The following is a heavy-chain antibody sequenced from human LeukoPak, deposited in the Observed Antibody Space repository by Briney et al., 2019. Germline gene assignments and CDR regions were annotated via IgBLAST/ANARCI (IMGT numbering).Heavy chain of an antibody. V-gene: IGHV1-69*06. CDR2: IIPIFGTA. CDR1: GGTFSSYA. D-gene: IGHD1-26*01. J-gene: IGHJ4*02. Sequence: ASVKVSCKASGGTFSSYAISWVRQAPGQGLEWMGGIIPIFGTANYAQKFQGRVTITADKSTSTAYMELSSLRSEDTAVYYCLLWGANTSLDYWGQGTLVTVSS. CDR3: LLWGANTSLDY.